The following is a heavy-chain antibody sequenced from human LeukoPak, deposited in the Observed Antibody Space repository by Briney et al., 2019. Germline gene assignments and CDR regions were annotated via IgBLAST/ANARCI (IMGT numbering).Heavy chain of an antibody. CDR3: ARDNTRGSSWSGDYFDY. CDR1: GFTFSSYS. Sequence: GGSLRLSCAASGFTFSSYSMNWVRQAPGQGLEWVSYISSSSSTIYYADSVKGRFTISRDNAKNSLYLQMNSLRAEDAAVYYCARDNTRGSSWSGDYFDYWGQGTLVTVSS. J-gene: IGHJ4*02. D-gene: IGHD6-13*01. V-gene: IGHV3-48*01. CDR2: ISSSSSTI.